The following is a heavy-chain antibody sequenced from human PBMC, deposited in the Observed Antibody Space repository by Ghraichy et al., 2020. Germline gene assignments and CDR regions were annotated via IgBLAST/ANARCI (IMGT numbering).Heavy chain of an antibody. CDR1: GYSFSGYY. Sequence: ASVKVSCKASGYSFSGYYMHWVRQAPGQGLEWMGWISPNTGVTNYAQKFQGWVTMTRDTSISTAYMELNRLKSDDTAIYYCARGERLIVAACPFDNWGQGTLVTVSS. CDR3: ARGERLIVAACPFDN. J-gene: IGHJ4*02. D-gene: IGHD5-12*01. CDR2: ISPNTGVT. V-gene: IGHV1-2*04.